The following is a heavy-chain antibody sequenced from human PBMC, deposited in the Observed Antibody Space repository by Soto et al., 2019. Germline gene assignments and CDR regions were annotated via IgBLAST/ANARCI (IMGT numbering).Heavy chain of an antibody. D-gene: IGHD2-21*01. CDR2: ISSSSSYI. CDR1: GFTFSSYG. J-gene: IGHJ2*01. V-gene: IGHV3-21*01. Sequence: PGGSLRLSCAASGFTFSSYGMNWVRQAPGKGLEWVSSISSSSSYIYYADSVKGRFTISRDNAKNSLYLQMNSLRAEDTAVYYWARDNRAYCGGDCYKDPYWYFDLWGRGTLVTVSS. CDR3: ARDNRAYCGGDCYKDPYWYFDL.